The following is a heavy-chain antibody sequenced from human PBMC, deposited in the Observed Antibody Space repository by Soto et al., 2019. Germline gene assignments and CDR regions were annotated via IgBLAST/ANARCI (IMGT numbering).Heavy chain of an antibody. J-gene: IGHJ4*02. CDR3: ARGLRDFDWRLPFGY. CDR1: GFTFSGYA. CDR2: ISGSGGRT. Sequence: EVQLLESGGGLVHPGGSLRLSCAASGFTFSGYAMNWVRQAPGKGLEWVSGISGSGGRTYYADSVKGRFTISRDNSKNTMFLQMGSLRVEDTAVYYCARGLRDFDWRLPFGYWGQGTLVTVSS. V-gene: IGHV3-23*01. D-gene: IGHD3-9*01.